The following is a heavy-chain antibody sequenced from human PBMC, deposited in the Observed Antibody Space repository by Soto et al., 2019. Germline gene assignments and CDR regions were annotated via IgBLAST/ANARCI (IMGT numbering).Heavy chain of an antibody. V-gene: IGHV4-30-4*01. CDR2: IYYSGST. CDR1: GGSISSGDYY. J-gene: IGHJ4*02. CDR3: ARVKYYDSSGYYLTTTLYYVAY. Sequence: SETLSLTCTVSGGSISSGDYYWSWIRQPPGKGLEWIGYIYYSGSTYYNPSLKSRVTISVDTSKNQFSLKLSSVTAADTAVYYCARVKYYDSSGYYLTTTLYYVAYWGQGTLVTVS. D-gene: IGHD3-22*01.